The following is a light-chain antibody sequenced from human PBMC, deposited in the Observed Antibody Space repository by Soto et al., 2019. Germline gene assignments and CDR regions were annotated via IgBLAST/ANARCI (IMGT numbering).Light chain of an antibody. CDR2: DVS. V-gene: IGKV1-5*01. CDR3: QQYNVYSRA. J-gene: IGKJ1*01. Sequence: DIQMTQSPSALAASEGDTVTMTCRSSSKWLAWYQKKPGKAPKLLIYDVSNLERGVPPRFSGSTSGAESTLTITGLQPDDFATYYCQQYNVYSRAFGQGTKVAIK. CDR1: SSSKW.